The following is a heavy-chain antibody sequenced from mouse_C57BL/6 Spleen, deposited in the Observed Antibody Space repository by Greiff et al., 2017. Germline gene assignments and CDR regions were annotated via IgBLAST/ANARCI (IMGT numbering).Heavy chain of an antibody. J-gene: IGHJ2*01. D-gene: IGHD4-1*01. CDR3: ARGGTGTTFDY. V-gene: IGHV5-4*03. CDR1: GFTFSSYA. CDR2: ISDGGSYT. Sequence: DVMLVESGGGLVKPGGSLKLSCAASGFTFSSYAMSWVRQTPEKRLEWVATISDGGSYTYYPDNVKGRFTISRDNAKNNLYLQMSHLKSEDTAMYYCARGGTGTTFDYWGQGTTLTVSS.